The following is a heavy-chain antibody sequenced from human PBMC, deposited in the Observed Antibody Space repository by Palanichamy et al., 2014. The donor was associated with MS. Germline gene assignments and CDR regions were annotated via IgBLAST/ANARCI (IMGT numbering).Heavy chain of an antibody. CDR3: TRLASLSEYYYDSSGYKQDY. CDR2: IRSKANSYAT. CDR1: GFTFSGSA. V-gene: IGHV3-73*02. Sequence: EVQLVESGGGLVQPGGSLKLSCAASGFTFSGSAMHWVRQASGKGLEWVGRIRSKANSYATAYAASVKGRFTISRDDSKNTAYLQMNSLKTEDTAVYYCTRLASLSEYYYDSSGYKQDYWGQGTLVTVSS. J-gene: IGHJ4*02. D-gene: IGHD3-22*01.